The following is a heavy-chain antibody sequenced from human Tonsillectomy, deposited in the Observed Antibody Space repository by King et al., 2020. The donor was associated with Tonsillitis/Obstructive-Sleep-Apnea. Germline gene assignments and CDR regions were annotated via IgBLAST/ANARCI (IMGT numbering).Heavy chain of an antibody. CDR3: AKGTWFGELFSGFDY. V-gene: IGHV3-30*18. J-gene: IGHJ4*02. D-gene: IGHD3-10*01. Sequence: VQLVESGGGVVQPGRSLRLSCAASGFTFSSYGMNWVRQAPGKGLEWVAVISYDGSNKYYADSVKGRLTISRDNSKNTLYLQMNSLRAEDTAVYYCAKGTWFGELFSGFDYWGQGTLVTVSS. CDR2: ISYDGSNK. CDR1: GFTFSSYG.